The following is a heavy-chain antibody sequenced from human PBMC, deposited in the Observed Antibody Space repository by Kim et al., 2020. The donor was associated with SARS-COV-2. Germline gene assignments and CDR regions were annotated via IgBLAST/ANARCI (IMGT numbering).Heavy chain of an antibody. D-gene: IGHD3-22*01. CDR2: IYSGGST. CDR3: ARGGYYYDSSGYFGVFDY. J-gene: IGHJ4*02. Sequence: GGSLRLSCAASGFTVSSNYMSWVRQAPGKGLEWVSVIYSGGSTYYADSVKGRFTISRDNSKNTLYLQMNSLRAEDTAVYYCARGGYYYDSSGYFGVFDYWGQGTLVTVSS. CDR1: GFTVSSNY. V-gene: IGHV3-66*01.